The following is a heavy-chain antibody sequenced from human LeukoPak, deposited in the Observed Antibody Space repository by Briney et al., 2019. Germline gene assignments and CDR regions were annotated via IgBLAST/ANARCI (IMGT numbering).Heavy chain of an antibody. CDR1: GGSISRYY. CDR2: IYYSGST. D-gene: IGHD5-18*01. CDR3: ARGQRGYNYGYFDF. V-gene: IGHV4-59*12. Sequence: SETLSLTCTVSGGSISRYYCSWIRQSPGKGLEWIGYIYYSGSTNYNPSLRSRVTISLDTSKNQFSLKLSSVTAADTAVYYCARGQRGYNYGYFDFWGQGTLVTVSS. J-gene: IGHJ4*02.